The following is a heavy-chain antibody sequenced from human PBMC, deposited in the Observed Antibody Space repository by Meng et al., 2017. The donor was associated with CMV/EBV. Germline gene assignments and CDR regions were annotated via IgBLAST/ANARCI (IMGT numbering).Heavy chain of an antibody. CDR3: ARDEPKTLVVVPAATTYYYYYGMDV. V-gene: IGHV1-2*02. Sequence: ASVKVSCKASGYTFTGYYMHWVRQAPGQGLEWMGWINPNSGGTNYAQKFQGRVTMTGDTSISTAYMELSRLRSDDTAVYYCARDEPKTLVVVPAATTYYYYYGMDVWGQGTTVTVSS. CDR2: INPNSGGT. D-gene: IGHD2-2*01. J-gene: IGHJ6*02. CDR1: GYTFTGYY.